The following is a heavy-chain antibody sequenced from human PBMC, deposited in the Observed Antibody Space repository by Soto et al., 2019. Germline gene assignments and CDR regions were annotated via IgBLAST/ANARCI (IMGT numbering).Heavy chain of an antibody. CDR1: GYSFTSYW. CDR3: AKMVATIFGYYYYYMDV. J-gene: IGHJ6*03. D-gene: IGHD5-12*01. Sequence: EVQLVQSGAEVKKPGESLQISCQCSGYSFTSYWIGWVRQMPGKGLEWMGIIYPGDSDTRYSPSFQGQVTISADKSISTAYLQWSSLKASDTAIYYCAKMVATIFGYYYYYMDVWGKGTTVTVSS. V-gene: IGHV5-51*03. CDR2: IYPGDSDT.